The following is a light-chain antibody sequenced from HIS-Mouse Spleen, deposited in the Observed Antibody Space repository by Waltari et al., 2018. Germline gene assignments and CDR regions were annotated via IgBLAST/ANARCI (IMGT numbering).Light chain of an antibody. J-gene: IGLJ3*02. CDR1: SGPVSTSYY. V-gene: IGLV8-61*01. Sequence: QTVVTQEPSFSVSPGGTVTLTCGLSSGPVSTSYYPSWYQQTPGQASRTLSYSTHTRSASVPDSFSGSILGNKAALTITGAQADDESDYYCVLYMGSGIWVFGGGTKLTVL. CDR2: STH. CDR3: VLYMGSGIWV.